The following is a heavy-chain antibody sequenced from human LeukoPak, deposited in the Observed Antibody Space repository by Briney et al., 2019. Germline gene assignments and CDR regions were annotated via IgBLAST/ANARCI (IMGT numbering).Heavy chain of an antibody. CDR2: IIPIFGTA. Sequence: SVKVSCKASGGTFSSYAISWVRQAPGQGLEWMGGIIPIFGTANYAQKFQGRVTITADESTSTAYMELSSLRSEDTAVYYCARARGGGGVFTHPTYYFDYWGQGTLVTVSS. D-gene: IGHD4-23*01. J-gene: IGHJ4*02. V-gene: IGHV1-69*13. CDR3: ARARGGGGVFTHPTYYFDY. CDR1: GGTFSSYA.